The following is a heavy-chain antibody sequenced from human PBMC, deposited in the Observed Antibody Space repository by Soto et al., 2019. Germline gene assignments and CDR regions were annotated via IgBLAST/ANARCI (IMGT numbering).Heavy chain of an antibody. D-gene: IGHD4-17*01. CDR2: IYHSGYT. J-gene: IGHJ6*02. CDR1: CYSISSGGYS. CDR3: ARAHYGDYGYGMDV. Sequence: SETLSLTCAVSCYSISSGGYSWIWIRQPPGKGLEWIGYIYHSGYTYYNPSLKSRVTISVDRSKNQFSLKLSSVTAADTAVYYCARAHYGDYGYGMDVWGQGTTVT. V-gene: IGHV4-30-2*01.